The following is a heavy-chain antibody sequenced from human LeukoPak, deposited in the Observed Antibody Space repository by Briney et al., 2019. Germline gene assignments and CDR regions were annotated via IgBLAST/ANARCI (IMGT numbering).Heavy chain of an antibody. CDR2: INSDGSST. V-gene: IGHV3-74*01. Sequence: GGSLRLSCAASGFTFSSSWMHWVRQAPGKGLVWVSRINSDGSSTDYADSVKGRFTISRDNAKNTLYLQMNSLRAEDTAVYYCAKDLGRYRNNYFDYWGQGTLVTVSS. D-gene: IGHD1-26*01. J-gene: IGHJ4*02. CDR3: AKDLGRYRNNYFDY. CDR1: GFTFSSSW.